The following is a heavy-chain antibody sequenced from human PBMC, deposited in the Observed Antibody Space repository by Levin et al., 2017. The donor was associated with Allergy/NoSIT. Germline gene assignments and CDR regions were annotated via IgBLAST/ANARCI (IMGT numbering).Heavy chain of an antibody. CDR3: VKRGGIGSGSSTGWFDP. D-gene: IGHD3-10*01. V-gene: IGHV3-64D*06. CDR2: TSSNGGTT. CDR1: GFTFSSYT. Sequence: GGSLRLSCSASGFTFSSYTMHWVRQAPGKGLEYVSGTSSNGGTTYYADSVKGRFTISRDNSMDTLYLQMSSLRAEDTAVYYCVKRGGIGSGSSTGWFDPWGQGTLVTVSS. J-gene: IGHJ5*02.